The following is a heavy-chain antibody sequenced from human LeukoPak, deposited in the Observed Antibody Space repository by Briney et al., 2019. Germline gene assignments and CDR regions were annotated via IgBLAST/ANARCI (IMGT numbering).Heavy chain of an antibody. D-gene: IGHD1-7*01. CDR2: INGDGSST. J-gene: IGHJ3*02. Sequence: GGSLRLSCAASGFTFSSYWMHWVRQAPGKGLVWVSRINGDGSSTHYADSVKGRFTISRDNAKNTLYLQMNSLRAEDTAVYYCAKDSGNYLDAFDIWGQGTMVTVSS. CDR3: AKDSGNYLDAFDI. CDR1: GFTFSSYW. V-gene: IGHV3-74*01.